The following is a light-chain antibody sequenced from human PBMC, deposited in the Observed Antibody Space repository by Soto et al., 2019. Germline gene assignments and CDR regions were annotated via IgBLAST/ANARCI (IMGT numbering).Light chain of an antibody. CDR2: GAS. J-gene: IGKJ2*01. Sequence: EIALTQSPGTLSLSPEERATLSCRASQSVNSTYLAWYQHKPGQAPRLFLYGASSRPTGIPDMLSGSGSGTDFTLTFSRLEPEDFAVYYCQLYGRSPYTFAQGTKLEIK. CDR3: QLYGRSPYT. V-gene: IGKV3-20*01. CDR1: QSVNSTY.